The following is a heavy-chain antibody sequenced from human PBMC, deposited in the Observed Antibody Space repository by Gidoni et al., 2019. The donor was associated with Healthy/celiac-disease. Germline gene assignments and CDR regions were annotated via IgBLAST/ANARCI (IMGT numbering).Heavy chain of an antibody. D-gene: IGHD3-22*01. CDR2: ISYDGSNK. CDR1: GFTFSSYG. CDR3: ARDPYYYDSSGKGYFDY. V-gene: IGHV3-30*03. Sequence: QVQLVESGRGVVQPCRSLRLSCAASGFTFSSYGMHWVRQAPGKGLEWVAVISYDGSNKYYADSVKGRFTISRDNSKNTLYLQMNSLRAEDTAVYYCARDPYYYDSSGKGYFDYWGQGTLVTVSS. J-gene: IGHJ4*02.